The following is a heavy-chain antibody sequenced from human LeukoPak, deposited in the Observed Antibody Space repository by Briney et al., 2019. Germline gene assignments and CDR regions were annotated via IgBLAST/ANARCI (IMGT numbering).Heavy chain of an antibody. Sequence: GGSLRLSCAASGSTVGSNYMSWGREAPGKGLWWVSVIYSSGSTYYADSVKGRFTISRDNAKNTLYLQMNSLRAEDTAVYYGEREAAAGTSYWGQGTLVTVSS. CDR1: GSTVGSNY. CDR2: IYSSGST. J-gene: IGHJ4*02. D-gene: IGHD6-13*01. CDR3: EREAAAGTSY. V-gene: IGHV3-66*01.